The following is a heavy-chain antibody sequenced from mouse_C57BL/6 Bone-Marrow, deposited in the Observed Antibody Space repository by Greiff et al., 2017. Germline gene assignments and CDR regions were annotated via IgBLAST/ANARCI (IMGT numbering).Heavy chain of an antibody. CDR3: ARRDDYDSWFAY. V-gene: IGHV1-55*01. Sequence: VQLQQPGAELVKPGASVKMSCKASGYTFTSYWITWVKQRPGQGLEWIGDIYPGSGSTNYNEKFKSKATLTVDTSSSTAYMQLSSLTSEDSAVYYGARRDDYDSWFAYWGQGTLVTVSA. D-gene: IGHD2-4*01. J-gene: IGHJ3*01. CDR1: GYTFTSYW. CDR2: IYPGSGST.